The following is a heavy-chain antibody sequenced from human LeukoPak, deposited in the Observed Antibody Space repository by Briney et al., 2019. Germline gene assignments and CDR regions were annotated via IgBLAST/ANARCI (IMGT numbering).Heavy chain of an antibody. CDR2: ISAYNGNT. V-gene: IGHV1-18*04. CDR3: ARDRRTWVTMVRGVIIVYGMDV. D-gene: IGHD3-10*01. Sequence: ASVKVSCKASGYTFTSYGISWVRQAPGQGLEWMGRISAYNGNTNYAQKLQGRVTMTTDTSTSTAYMELRSLRSDDTAVYYCARDRRTWVTMVRGVIIVYGMDVGGKGTTVTVSS. J-gene: IGHJ6*04. CDR1: GYTFTSYG.